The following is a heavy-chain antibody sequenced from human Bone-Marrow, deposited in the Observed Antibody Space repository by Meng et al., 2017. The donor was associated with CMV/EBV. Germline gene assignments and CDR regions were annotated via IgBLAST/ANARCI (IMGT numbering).Heavy chain of an antibody. J-gene: IGHJ6*02. Sequence: GESLKISCAASGFSFSNYAMHWVRQAPGKGLEWLAVISYDGSNKYYADSVKGRFTISRGNSKNTLYLQVNSLRAEDTAVYYCARDLSFCSSSTCYKGYYYYYGMDVWGQGTTVTVSS. CDR3: ARDLSFCSSSTCYKGYYYYYGMDV. CDR2: ISYDGSNK. CDR1: GFSFSNYA. V-gene: IGHV3-30*04. D-gene: IGHD2-2*01.